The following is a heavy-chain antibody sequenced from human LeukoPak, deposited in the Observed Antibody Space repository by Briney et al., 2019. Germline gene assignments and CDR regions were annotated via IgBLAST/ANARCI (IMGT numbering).Heavy chain of an antibody. CDR1: GGSISSGGYY. Sequence: PSETLSLTCPVSGGSISSGGYYWSWIRQPPGKGLEWTGYIYQSGSTYYNPSLKRRVTISVDRSKNQFSLTLSSVTAADTAVYYCAWNYYGSGSYSDYYYYMDVWGKGTTVTVSS. CDR2: IYQSGST. J-gene: IGHJ6*03. CDR3: AWNYYGSGSYSDYYYYMDV. V-gene: IGHV4-30-2*01. D-gene: IGHD3-10*01.